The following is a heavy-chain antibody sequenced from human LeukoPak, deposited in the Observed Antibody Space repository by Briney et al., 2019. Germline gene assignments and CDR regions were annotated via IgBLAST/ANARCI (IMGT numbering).Heavy chain of an antibody. CDR2: ISYDGSNK. V-gene: IGHV3-30*18. CDR3: AKRGVYRGYYYYYMDV. D-gene: IGHD3-10*01. J-gene: IGHJ6*03. Sequence: PGGSLRLSCAASGFTFSSYGMHWVRQAPGKGLEWVAVISYDGSNKYYADSVKGRFTISRDNSKNTLYLQMNSLRAEDTAVYYCAKRGVYRGYYYYYMDVWGKGTTVTISS. CDR1: GFTFSSYG.